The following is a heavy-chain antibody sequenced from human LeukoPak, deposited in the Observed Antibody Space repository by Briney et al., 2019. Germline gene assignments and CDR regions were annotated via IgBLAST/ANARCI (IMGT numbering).Heavy chain of an antibody. Sequence: ASVKVSCKASGYTFTSYDINWVRQATGQGLEWMGWMNPNSGNTGYAQKFQGRVTMTRDTSTSTVYMELSSLRSEDTAVYYCARERVESYYFDYWGQGTLVTVSS. CDR1: GYTFTSYD. J-gene: IGHJ4*02. CDR3: ARERVESYYFDY. CDR2: MNPNSGNT. D-gene: IGHD5-24*01. V-gene: IGHV1-8*01.